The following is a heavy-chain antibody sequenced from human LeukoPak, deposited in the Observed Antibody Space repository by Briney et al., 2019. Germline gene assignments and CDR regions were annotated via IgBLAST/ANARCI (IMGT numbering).Heavy chain of an antibody. Sequence: GASVKVSCKASGGTFSSYAISWVRQAPGQGLEWMGRIIPILGIANYAQKFQGRVTITADKSTSTAYMELSSLRSEDTAVYYCARDSFTAMVSDYWGQGTLVTVSS. CDR1: GGTFSSYA. J-gene: IGHJ4*02. CDR2: IIPILGIA. D-gene: IGHD5-18*01. CDR3: ARDSFTAMVSDY. V-gene: IGHV1-69*04.